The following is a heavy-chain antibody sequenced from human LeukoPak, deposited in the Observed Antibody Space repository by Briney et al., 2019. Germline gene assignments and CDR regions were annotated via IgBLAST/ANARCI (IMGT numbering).Heavy chain of an antibody. CDR3: AKGKHYYDSSGYSLDYYYYYMDV. CDR2: ISGSGGST. Sequence: PGGSLRLSCAASGFTFSSYAMSWVRQAPGKGLEWVSAISGSGGSTYYADSVKGRFTISRDNSKNTLYLQMNSLRAEDTAVYYCAKGKHYYDSSGYSLDYYYYYMDVWGKGTTVTVSS. CDR1: GFTFSSYA. J-gene: IGHJ6*03. V-gene: IGHV3-23*01. D-gene: IGHD3-22*01.